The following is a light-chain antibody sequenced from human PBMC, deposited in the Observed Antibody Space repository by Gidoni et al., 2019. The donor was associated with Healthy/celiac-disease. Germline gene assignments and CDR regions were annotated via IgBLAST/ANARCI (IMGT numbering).Light chain of an antibody. CDR1: QSISSW. CDR2: DAS. Sequence: DIQMTQSPSTLSASVGDRVTITCRASQSISSWLAWYQQKPGKAPKLLIYDASSLESGVTSRFSGSGSGTEFTLTISSLQPDDFATYYGQQYNSYPWTFGQGTKVEIK. J-gene: IGKJ1*01. CDR3: QQYNSYPWT. V-gene: IGKV1-5*01.